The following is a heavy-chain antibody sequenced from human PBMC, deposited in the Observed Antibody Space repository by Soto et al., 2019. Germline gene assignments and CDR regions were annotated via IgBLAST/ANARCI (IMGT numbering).Heavy chain of an antibody. CDR3: ARIRDEYGTPFDY. Sequence: SETLSLTCAVSSGSISSSNWWSWVRQPPGKGLEWIGEIYHSGSTNYNQSLKSRVTISVDKSKNQFSLKLSSVTAADTAVYYCARIRDEYGTPFDYWGQGTLVTVSS. D-gene: IGHD4-17*01. CDR2: IYHSGST. CDR1: SGSISSSNW. J-gene: IGHJ4*02. V-gene: IGHV4-4*02.